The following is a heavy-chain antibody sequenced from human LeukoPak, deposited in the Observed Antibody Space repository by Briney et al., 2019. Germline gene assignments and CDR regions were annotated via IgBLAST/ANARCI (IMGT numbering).Heavy chain of an antibody. CDR3: ARLRLRLGDQVRYYYYYGMDV. CDR1: GGCFRGYY. J-gene: IGHJ6*02. D-gene: IGHD3-16*01. V-gene: IGHV4-34*01. CDR2: INQCGST. Sequence: PSETLPFLCGVDGGCFRGYYWSWFLEHPAKGVEWCSGINQCGSTTYNTSLHSRVTISVDTSKNQFSLKLSSVTAADTAVYYCARLRLRLGDQVRYYYYYGMDVWGQGTTVTVSS.